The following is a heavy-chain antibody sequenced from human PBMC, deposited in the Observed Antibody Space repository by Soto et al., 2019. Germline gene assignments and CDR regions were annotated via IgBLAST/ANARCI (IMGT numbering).Heavy chain of an antibody. CDR3: ARHAVHSSGFTDY. CDR1: GDSISRSVW. D-gene: IGHD6-19*01. J-gene: IGHJ4*02. CDR2: AYHTGNT. Sequence: SETLSLTCAVSGDSISRSVWWTWVRQSPGKGLEWIGDAYHTGNTNYSPSLRARVTITVDKSKNLFSLKLSSVTAADTAVYYCARHAVHSSGFTDYWGQGTLVTVSS. V-gene: IGHV4-4*02.